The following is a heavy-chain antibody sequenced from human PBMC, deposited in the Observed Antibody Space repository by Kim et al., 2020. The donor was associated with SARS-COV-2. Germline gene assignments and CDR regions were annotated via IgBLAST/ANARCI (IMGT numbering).Heavy chain of an antibody. V-gene: IGHV3-30-3*01. CDR3: ARDSSGYYWFDY. Sequence: GGSLRLSCAASGFTFSSYAMHWVRQAPGKGLEWVAVISYDGSNKYYADSVKGRFHISRDNSKNTLYLQMNSLGAEDTALYYCARDSSGYYWFDYWGQGTLVTVSS. CDR2: ISYDGSNK. D-gene: IGHD3-22*01. CDR1: GFTFSSYA. J-gene: IGHJ4*02.